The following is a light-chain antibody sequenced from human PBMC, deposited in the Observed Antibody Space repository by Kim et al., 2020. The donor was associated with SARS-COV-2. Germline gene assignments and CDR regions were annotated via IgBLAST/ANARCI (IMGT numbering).Light chain of an antibody. CDR3: QQYGSSLLT. CDR2: GAS. V-gene: IGKV3-20*01. J-gene: IGKJ4*01. Sequence: EIVLTQSPGTLSLSPGERAPLSCRASQSVSSSYLAWYQHKPGQAPRLLLYGASTRATGIPDRFSGSGSGTDFTLTISRLEPEDFAVYYCQQYGSSLLTFGGGTKVDI. CDR1: QSVSSSY.